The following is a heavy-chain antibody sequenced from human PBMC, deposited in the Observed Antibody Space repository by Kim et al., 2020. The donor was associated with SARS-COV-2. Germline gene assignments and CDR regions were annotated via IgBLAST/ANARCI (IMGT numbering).Heavy chain of an antibody. CDR3: ARDTSQQLEPYWYFDL. J-gene: IGHJ2*01. CDR1: GGSISSYY. CDR2: IYYSGST. V-gene: IGHV4-59*13. D-gene: IGHD6-13*01. Sequence: SETLSLTCTVSGGSISSYYWSWIRQPPGKGLEWIGYIYYSGSTNYNPSLKSRVTISVDTSKNQFSLKLSSVTAADTAVYYCARDTSQQLEPYWYFDLWGRGTLVTVSS.